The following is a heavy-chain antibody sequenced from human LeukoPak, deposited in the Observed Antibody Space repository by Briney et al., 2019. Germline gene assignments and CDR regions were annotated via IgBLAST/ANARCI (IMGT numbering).Heavy chain of an antibody. CDR1: EFTFSSYA. CDR3: AKDRRACSSSSCYYRFDY. V-gene: IGHV3-23*01. CDR2: ISDSGGST. D-gene: IGHD2-2*01. Sequence: GGSLRLSCAAAEFTFSSYAMSWVRQAAGKGLEWVSAISDSGGSTYYAGSVKGRFTVSRDNSKSTMYLQMNSLRAEDTAVYYCAKDRRACSSSSCYYRFDYWGQGTLVTVSS. J-gene: IGHJ4*02.